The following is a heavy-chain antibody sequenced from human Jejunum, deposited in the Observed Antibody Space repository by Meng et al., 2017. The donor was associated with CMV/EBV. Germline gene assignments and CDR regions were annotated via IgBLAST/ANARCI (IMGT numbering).Heavy chain of an antibody. Sequence: SGDAISGGEYNGSGIRQPPGKGMEWIGYVTSTGNAYYNPSLKSRVTMSIDRAKNQFSLKLSSVFDADTAVYFCARYTPMASFDIWGQGTMVTVSS. D-gene: IGHD5-18*01. CDR3: ARYTPMASFDI. CDR2: VTSTGNA. CDR1: GDAISGGEYN. V-gene: IGHV4-30-4*08. J-gene: IGHJ3*02.